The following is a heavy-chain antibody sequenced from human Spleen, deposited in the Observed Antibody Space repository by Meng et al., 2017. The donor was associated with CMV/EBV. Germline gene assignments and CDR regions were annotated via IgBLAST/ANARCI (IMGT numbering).Heavy chain of an antibody. CDR1: GGSISSVNW. V-gene: IGHV4-4*02. CDR3: AADPRVYTNTWGTDY. D-gene: IGHD2-8*01. Sequence: SETLSLTCVVSGGSISSVNWWTWVRQAPGKGLEWIGEIYHSGTTNYNPSLKSRVTISVDKSKNQFSLRLISVTAADTAVYYCAADPRVYTNTWGTDYWGPGTQFPSSS. CDR2: IYHSGTT. J-gene: IGHJ4*02.